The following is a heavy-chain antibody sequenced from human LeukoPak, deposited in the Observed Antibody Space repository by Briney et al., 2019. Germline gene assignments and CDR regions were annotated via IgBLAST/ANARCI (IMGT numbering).Heavy chain of an antibody. Sequence: GGSLRLSCAASGFTVSSTYMSWVRQAPGKGLEWVSVIYSGGSTYYADSVKGRFTISRDNSKNTLFLQMNSLRAEDTAVYYCARDGDWGGYSRPDQWGQGTLVTVSS. J-gene: IGHJ4*02. CDR2: IYSGGST. CDR3: ARDGDWGGYSRPDQ. D-gene: IGHD2-15*01. V-gene: IGHV3-53*01. CDR1: GFTVSSTY.